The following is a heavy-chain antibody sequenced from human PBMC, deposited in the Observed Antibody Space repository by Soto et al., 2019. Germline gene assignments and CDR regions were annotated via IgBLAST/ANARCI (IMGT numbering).Heavy chain of an antibody. D-gene: IGHD6-13*01. CDR3: ARPVGNSWLDY. CDR1: GDSVSNIDAV. Sequence: SQTLSLTCAISGDSVSNIDAVWNWIRQSPSRGLEWLGRTYYRSRWHNEYALSVKSRMTINPDTSRNQFSLQLSSVTPEDTAVYYCARPVGNSWLDYWGQGTLVTVSS. V-gene: IGHV6-1*01. J-gene: IGHJ4*02. CDR2: TYYRSRWHN.